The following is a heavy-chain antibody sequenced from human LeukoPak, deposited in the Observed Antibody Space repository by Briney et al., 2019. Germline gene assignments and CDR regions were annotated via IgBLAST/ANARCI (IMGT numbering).Heavy chain of an antibody. V-gene: IGHV3-33*01. CDR2: IWYDGSNK. D-gene: IGHD3-3*01. CDR3: TTDHPPSSVLEWLLRHGRMTFDI. J-gene: IGHJ3*02. CDR1: GFTFSSYG. Sequence: GGSLRLSCATSGFTFSSYGMHWVRQAPGKGLEWVAIIWYDGSNKYYADSVKGRFTISRDNSKSTLYLQMNSLRAEDTAVYYCTTDHPPSSVLEWLLRHGRMTFDIWGQGTMVTVSS.